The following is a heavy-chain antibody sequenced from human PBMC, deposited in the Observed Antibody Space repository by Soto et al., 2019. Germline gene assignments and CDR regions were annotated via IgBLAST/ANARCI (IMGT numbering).Heavy chain of an antibody. J-gene: IGHJ4*02. D-gene: IGHD2-21*02. Sequence: ASVKVSCKASGYTFTTSAIHWVRQAPGQRLEWMGWINGADGDTKYSQNFQGRVTITRDTAANTAYMDLSSLRSEDTAVYYCARDPWRDHEGLYDYWGQGTLVTVYS. CDR3: ARDPWRDHEGLYDY. CDR1: GYTFTTSA. V-gene: IGHV1-3*01. CDR2: INGADGDT.